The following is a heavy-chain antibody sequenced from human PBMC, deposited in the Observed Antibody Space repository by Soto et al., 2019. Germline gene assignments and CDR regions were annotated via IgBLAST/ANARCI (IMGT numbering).Heavy chain of an antibody. CDR3: AREAVTTFDY. CDR2: ISYDGSNK. CDR1: GFTFSSYA. V-gene: IGHV3-30-3*01. D-gene: IGHD4-17*01. Sequence: GGSLRLSCAASGFTFSSYAMHWVRQAPGKGLEWVAVISYDGSNKYYANSVKGRFTISRDNSKNTLYLQMNSLRAEDTAVYYCAREAVTTFDYWGQGTLVTVSS. J-gene: IGHJ4*02.